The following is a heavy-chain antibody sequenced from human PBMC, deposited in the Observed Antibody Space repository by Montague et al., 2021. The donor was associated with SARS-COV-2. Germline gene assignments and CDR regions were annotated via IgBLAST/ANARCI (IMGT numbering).Heavy chain of an antibody. CDR1: GGSISSSSYY. Sequence: SETLSLTCTVSGGSISSSSYYWGWIRQPPGKGLEWIGSIYYSGSTYYNPSLKSRVTISVDTSKNQFSLKLSPVTAADTAVYYCATEVADSSGYYYVPYYYYGRDVWGQGTTVTVSS. CDR3: ATEVADSSGYYYVPYYYYGRDV. V-gene: IGHV4-39*01. CDR2: IYYSGST. J-gene: IGHJ6*02. D-gene: IGHD3-22*01.